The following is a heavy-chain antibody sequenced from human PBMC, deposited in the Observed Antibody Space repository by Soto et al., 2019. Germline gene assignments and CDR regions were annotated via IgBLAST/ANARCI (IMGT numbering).Heavy chain of an antibody. CDR1: GFTFTNAR. CDR2: AKSKADGGAR. CDR3: TTDNIIGATSPQFHH. D-gene: IGHD1-20*01. V-gene: IGHV3-15*01. J-gene: IGHJ1*01. Sequence: GGSLRLSCAVSGFTFTNARMSWVRQAPGKGLEWVGRAKSKADGGARDYAAPVKGRLSISGDESKNTLYLQMSNLKTDDTAVYFCTTDNIIGATSPQFHHWGQGTLVTVSS.